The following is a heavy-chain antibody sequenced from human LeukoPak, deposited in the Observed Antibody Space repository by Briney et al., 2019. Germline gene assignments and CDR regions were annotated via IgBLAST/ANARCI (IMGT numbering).Heavy chain of an antibody. V-gene: IGHV4-4*07. Sequence: PSETLSLTCTVSGGSISSYYWSWIRQPAGKGLEWIGRIYTSGSTNYNPSLKSRVTMSVDTSKNQFSLKLSSVTAADTAVHYCARDRYYYDSSGYYGFNDYWGQGTLVTVSS. J-gene: IGHJ4*02. CDR1: GGSISSYY. D-gene: IGHD3-22*01. CDR2: IYTSGST. CDR3: ARDRYYYDSSGYYGFNDY.